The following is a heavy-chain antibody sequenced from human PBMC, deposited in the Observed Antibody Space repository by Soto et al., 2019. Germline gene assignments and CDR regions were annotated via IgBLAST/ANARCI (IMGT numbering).Heavy chain of an antibody. CDR1: GFNFSTYS. V-gene: IGHV3-48*01. CDR3: ACPVVVAATDYYFYAMDV. J-gene: IGHJ6*02. D-gene: IGHD2-15*01. CDR2: ISRSSSTI. Sequence: EVQLVESGGGLVQPGGSLRLSCAASGFNFSTYSMHWVRQAPGKGLEWVSYISRSSSTIYQADSVKGRFTISRDNAKNSLYLQMNSLRAEDTAVYYCACPVVVAATDYYFYAMDVWGQGTTVTVSS.